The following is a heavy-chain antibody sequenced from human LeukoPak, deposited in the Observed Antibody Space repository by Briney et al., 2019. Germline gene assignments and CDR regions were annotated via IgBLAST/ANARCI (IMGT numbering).Heavy chain of an antibody. J-gene: IGHJ3*02. CDR1: GGSMSGYY. CDR2: IYYSGST. CDR3: ARTGTGRYAFDI. Sequence: PSETLSLTCTVSGGSMSGYYWSWIRQPPGKGLEWTGYIYYSGSTDYNPSLKSRVTISVETPKNQFSLKLTSVTAADTAVYYCARTGTGRYAFDIWGQGTVVTVSS. D-gene: IGHD1-1*01. V-gene: IGHV4-59*08.